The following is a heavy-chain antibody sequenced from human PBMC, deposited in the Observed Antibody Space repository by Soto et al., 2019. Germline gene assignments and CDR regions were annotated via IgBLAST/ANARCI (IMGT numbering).Heavy chain of an antibody. Sequence: QVQLVESGGGVVQPGRSLRLSCAASGFTFSSYGMHWVRQAPGKGLEWVAVISYDGSNEYYADSVKGRFTISRDNSKNTLYLQMNSLRAEDTAVYYCAKDAHYDYVWGSYRSRYYFDYWGQGTLVTVSS. J-gene: IGHJ4*02. CDR3: AKDAHYDYVWGSYRSRYYFDY. CDR2: ISYDGSNE. V-gene: IGHV3-30*18. CDR1: GFTFSSYG. D-gene: IGHD3-16*02.